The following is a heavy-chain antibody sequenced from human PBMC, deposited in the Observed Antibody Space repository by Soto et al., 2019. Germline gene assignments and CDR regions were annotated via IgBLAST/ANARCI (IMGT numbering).Heavy chain of an antibody. D-gene: IGHD6-6*01. CDR3: ARGAYSDSSSYFDY. CDR2: IYYSGTT. V-gene: IGHV4-30-4*01. CDR1: GDSISSGDHY. Sequence: QVQLQESGPGLVKPSQTLSLTCTVSGDSISSGDHYWSWIRQPPGKGLEWIGYIYYSGTTYSRPSLQSRVTISVDTSKKPVSLKLNSVTAADTAVYYCARGAYSDSSSYFDYWGQGTLVPVSS. J-gene: IGHJ4*02.